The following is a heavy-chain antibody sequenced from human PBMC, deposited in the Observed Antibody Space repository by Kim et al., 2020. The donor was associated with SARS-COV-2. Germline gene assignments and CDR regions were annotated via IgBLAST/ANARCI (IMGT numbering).Heavy chain of an antibody. CDR3: ARQAGGSYDY. Sequence: NTNYAQKLQGRVTMTKDSSTSTAYMDLRSLRSDDTAVYYCARQAGGSYDYWGQGTLVTVSS. J-gene: IGHJ4*02. CDR2: NT. D-gene: IGHD1-26*01. V-gene: IGHV1-18*01.